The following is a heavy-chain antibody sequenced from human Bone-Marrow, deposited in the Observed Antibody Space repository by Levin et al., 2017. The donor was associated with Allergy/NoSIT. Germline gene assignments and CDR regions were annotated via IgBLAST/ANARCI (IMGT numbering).Heavy chain of an antibody. D-gene: IGHD3-3*01. J-gene: IGHJ5*01. CDR3: ARYFCSDKCYNFDS. Sequence: SQTLSLTCAVSGASISGPFWSWIRQPPGKGLEWIGFIHDSGKTNSNPSLKSRVAMSLDTSQNQFSLKLTSATAADTAVYYCARYFCSDKCYNFDSWGQGILVTVSS. CDR2: IHDSGKT. V-gene: IGHV4-59*11. CDR1: GASISGPF.